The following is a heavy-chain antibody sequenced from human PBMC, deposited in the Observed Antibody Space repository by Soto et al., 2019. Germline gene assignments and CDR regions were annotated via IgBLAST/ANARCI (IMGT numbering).Heavy chain of an antibody. J-gene: IGHJ6*02. V-gene: IGHV6-1*01. Sequence: PSQTLSLTCGISGDSVSRKTAAWNWIRQSPSRGLEWLGRAYYTSKWYTDYAASVKSRITVTSDTSKNQVSLHLNSVTPDDTAVYYCARGKYYYYGMDVWGQGTTVTVSS. CDR1: GDSVSRKTAA. CDR2: AYYTSKWYT. CDR3: ARGKYYYYGMDV.